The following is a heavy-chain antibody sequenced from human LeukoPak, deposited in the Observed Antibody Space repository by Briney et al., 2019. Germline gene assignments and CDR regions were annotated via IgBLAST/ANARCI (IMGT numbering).Heavy chain of an antibody. CDR2: INPSGGST. Sequence: ASVKVSCKASGYTFTSYYMHWVRQAPGQGLEWMGIINPSGGSTSYAQKFQGRVTMTRDTSTSTVYMELSSLRSEDTAVYYCARGPPRSYYDFWSGYYHYYMDVWGKGTTVTVSS. CDR3: ARGPPRSYYDFWSGYYHYYMDV. CDR1: GYTFTSYY. J-gene: IGHJ6*03. V-gene: IGHV1-46*01. D-gene: IGHD3-3*01.